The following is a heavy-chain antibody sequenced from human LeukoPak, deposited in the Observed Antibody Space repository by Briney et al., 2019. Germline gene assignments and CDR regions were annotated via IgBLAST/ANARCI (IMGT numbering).Heavy chain of an antibody. V-gene: IGHV3-33*01. Sequence: GRSLRLSCAASGFTFSSYGMHWVRQAPGKGLEWVAVIWYDGSNKYYADSVKGRFTISRDNSKNTLYLQMNSLRAEDTAVYYCARDDNIVAHNFDYWGQGTLVTVSS. CDR1: GFTFSSYG. D-gene: IGHD5-12*01. CDR2: IWYDGSNK. CDR3: ARDDNIVAHNFDY. J-gene: IGHJ4*02.